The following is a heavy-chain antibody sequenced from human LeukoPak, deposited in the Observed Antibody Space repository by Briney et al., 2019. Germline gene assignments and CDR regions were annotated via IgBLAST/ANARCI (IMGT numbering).Heavy chain of an antibody. CDR3: ARALDYGDY. CDR1: GFTFNIHT. CDR2: ISGDGRNE. V-gene: IGHV3-30*04. J-gene: IGHJ4*02. D-gene: IGHD3-16*01. Sequence: GRSLRLSCAASGFTFNIHTMYWVRQAPGKGLEWVAAISGDGRNEFYADSVKGRFTISRDNSENTLYLQMNSLKDEDAALYYCARALDYGDYWGQGTLVTVSS.